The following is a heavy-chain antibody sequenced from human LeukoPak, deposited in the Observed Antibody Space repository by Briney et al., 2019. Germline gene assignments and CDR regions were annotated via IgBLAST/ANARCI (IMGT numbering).Heavy chain of an antibody. CDR1: GYTFTSYD. V-gene: IGHV1-8*01. J-gene: IGHJ4*02. D-gene: IGHD1-20*01. Sequence: ASVKVSCKASGYTFTSYDINWVRQATGQGLEWMGWMNPNSGNTGYAQKFLGRVTVTWNTSISTAYMELSSLRSEDTAVYYCARSPLTGTFDYWGQGTLATVSS. CDR3: ARSPLTGTFDY. CDR2: MNPNSGNT.